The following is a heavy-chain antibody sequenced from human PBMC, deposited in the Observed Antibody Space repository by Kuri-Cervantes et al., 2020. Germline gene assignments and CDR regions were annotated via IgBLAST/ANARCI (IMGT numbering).Heavy chain of an antibody. Sequence: ASVKVTCKASGYTFTSYGTSWVRQAPGQGLEWMGWSSAYNGNTNKAQKLQGRVTMTTDTSTSTAYMELRSLRCDDTAVCYGARWPVHGMDVWGQGTTVTVSS. CDR2: SSAYNGNT. J-gene: IGHJ6*02. V-gene: IGHV1-18*01. CDR3: ARWPVHGMDV. CDR1: GYTFTSYG. D-gene: IGHD3-10*02.